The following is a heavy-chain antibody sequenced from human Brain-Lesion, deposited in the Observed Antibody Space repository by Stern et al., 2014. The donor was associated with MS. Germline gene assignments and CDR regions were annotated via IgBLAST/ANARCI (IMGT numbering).Heavy chain of an antibody. J-gene: IGHJ4*02. CDR3: ARDYGDLEFDL. CDR1: GGPISSHSYY. CDR2: IYASGNT. V-gene: IGHV4-61*02. Sequence: VQLVESGPGLVKPSQTLSLTCTVSGGPISSHSYYWSWIRQPAGKGLEWIGRIYASGNTNYNPTLKSQVSISVDTSKTKLSLRLGSVTASDTAVYYCARDYGDLEFDLWGQGTLVTVSS. D-gene: IGHD4-17*01.